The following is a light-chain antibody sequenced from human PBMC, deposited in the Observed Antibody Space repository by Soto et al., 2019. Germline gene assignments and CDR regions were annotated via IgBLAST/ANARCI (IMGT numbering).Light chain of an antibody. Sequence: VLTQPASVSGSPGQSITISCTGTSSDVGSYNLVSWYQQHPGKAPKLMIYEGSKRPSGVSNRFSGSKSGNTASLTISGLQAEDEADYYCCSYAGRSTYVFGTGNKVTVL. J-gene: IGLJ1*01. CDR3: CSYAGRSTYV. CDR1: SSDVGSYNL. CDR2: EGS. V-gene: IGLV2-23*01.